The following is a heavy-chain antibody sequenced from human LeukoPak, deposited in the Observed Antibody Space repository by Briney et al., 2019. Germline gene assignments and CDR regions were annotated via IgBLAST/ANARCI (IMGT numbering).Heavy chain of an antibody. J-gene: IGHJ4*02. D-gene: IGHD2-15*01. V-gene: IGHV3-23*01. CDR3: AKNGCGTCYSHLDY. CDR1: GFTFSSYG. Sequence: GGSLRLSCAASGFTFSSYGMTWVRQAPGKGLEWVSGISGCGGSTYYEDSVKGRFTISRDNSKNTLYLQLNSLRAEDTAVYYCAKNGCGTCYSHLDYWGQGTLVTVSS. CDR2: ISGCGGST.